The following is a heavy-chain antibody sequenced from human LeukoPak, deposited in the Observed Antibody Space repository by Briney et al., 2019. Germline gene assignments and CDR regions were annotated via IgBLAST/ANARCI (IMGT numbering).Heavy chain of an antibody. J-gene: IGHJ4*02. CDR1: GFTFSGYA. CDR3: ASFSEGGSYYYDYFDY. CDR2: ISYDGSNK. V-gene: IGHV3-30*01. D-gene: IGHD1-26*01. Sequence: PGRSLRLSCAASGFTFSGYAMHWVRQAPGKGLEWVAVISYDGSNKYYADSVKGRFTISRDNSKNTLYLQMNSLRAEDTAVYYCASFSEGGSYYYDYFDYWGQGTLVTVSS.